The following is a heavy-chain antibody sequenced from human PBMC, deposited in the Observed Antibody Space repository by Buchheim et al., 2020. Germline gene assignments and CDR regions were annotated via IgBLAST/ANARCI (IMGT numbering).Heavy chain of an antibody. CDR1: GYTFTSYY. V-gene: IGHV1-46*01. CDR2: INPSGGST. J-gene: IGHJ4*02. D-gene: IGHD2-15*01. Sequence: QVQLVQSGAEVKKPGASVKVSCKASGYTFTSYYMHWVRQAPGQGLEWMGIINPSGGSTSYAQKFQGRVTMTRDTSTSTVYMELSSLRAGDTAVYYCARVHCSGGSCYSIDYWGQGTL. CDR3: ARVHCSGGSCYSIDY.